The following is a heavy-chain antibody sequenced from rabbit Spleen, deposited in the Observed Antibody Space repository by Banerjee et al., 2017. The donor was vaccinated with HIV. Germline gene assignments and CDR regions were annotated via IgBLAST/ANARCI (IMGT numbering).Heavy chain of an antibody. CDR3: ARDTSSSFSSYGMDL. CDR2: IDTGSSAFT. Sequence: QQLVESGGDLVKPGASLTLTCIASGVSFSGNSYMCWVRQAPGKGLEWIACIDTGSSAFTYFASWAKGRFTISKTSSTTVTLQMTSLTVADTATYFCARDTSSSFSSYGMDLWGQGTLVTVS. D-gene: IGHD1-1*01. V-gene: IGHV1S40*01. CDR1: GVSFSGNSY. J-gene: IGHJ6*01.